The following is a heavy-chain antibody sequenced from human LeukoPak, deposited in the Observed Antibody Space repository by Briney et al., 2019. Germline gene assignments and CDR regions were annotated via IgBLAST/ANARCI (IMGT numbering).Heavy chain of an antibody. CDR1: GFTFSSYG. CDR2: ISYDGSNK. J-gene: IGHJ4*02. CDR3: AKRGLL. V-gene: IGHV3-30*18. D-gene: IGHD3-10*01. Sequence: GGSLRLSCAASGFTFSSYGMHWVRQAPGKGLEWVAVISYDGSNKYYADSVKGRFTISRDNSKNTLYLQMNSLRAEDTAVYYCAKRGLLWGQGTLVTVSS.